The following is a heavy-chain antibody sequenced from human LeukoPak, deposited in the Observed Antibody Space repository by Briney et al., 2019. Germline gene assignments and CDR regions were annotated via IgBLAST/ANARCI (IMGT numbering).Heavy chain of an antibody. J-gene: IGHJ4*02. CDR1: SYSISSGFY. V-gene: IGHV4-38-2*02. D-gene: IGHD6-19*01. CDR2: IYHSGST. Sequence: SETLSLTCTVSSYSISSGFYWGWIRQPPGKGLEWIGSIYHSGSTYYSPSLKSRVTISVDTSKNQFSLKLRSVTAADTAVYYCARGGNSGWSLHPLDCWGQGTLVTVSS. CDR3: ARGGNSGWSLHPLDC.